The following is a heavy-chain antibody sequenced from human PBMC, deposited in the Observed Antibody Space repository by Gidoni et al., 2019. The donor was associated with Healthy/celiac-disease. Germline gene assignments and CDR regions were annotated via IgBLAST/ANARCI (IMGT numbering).Heavy chain of an antibody. Sequence: EVQLVQSGAEVKKPGESLKISCKGYGYSCTSYWIGWVRQMPGKGREWRGILHPGDSDPRYSPSFQGQVTISADKSISTAYLQWSSLKASDTAMYYCARQTGDYYDSSGYLDYWGQGTLVTVSS. CDR2: LHPGDSDP. D-gene: IGHD3-22*01. CDR3: ARQTGDYYDSSGYLDY. CDR1: GYSCTSYW. V-gene: IGHV5-51*03. J-gene: IGHJ4*02.